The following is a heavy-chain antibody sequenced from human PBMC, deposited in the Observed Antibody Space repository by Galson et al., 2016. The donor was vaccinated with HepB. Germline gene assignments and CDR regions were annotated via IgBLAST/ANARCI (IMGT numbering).Heavy chain of an antibody. CDR1: GFTFRNHW. CDR2: INSDGSGT. J-gene: IGHJ4*02. V-gene: IGHV3-74*01. CDR3: ARVYDYVWVGSHFDY. Sequence: SLRLSCAASGFTFRNHWMPWVRQAPGKGLVWISRINSDGSGTTYADSVKGRFTISRDNAKNTVYLQMDSLRAEDTAVYYCARVYDYVWVGSHFDYWGQGTLVTVSS. D-gene: IGHD3-16*01.